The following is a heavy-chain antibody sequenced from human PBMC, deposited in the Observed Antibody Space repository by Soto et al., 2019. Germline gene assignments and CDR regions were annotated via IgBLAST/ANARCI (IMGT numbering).Heavy chain of an antibody. D-gene: IGHD2-8*01. CDR1: GFTFSSYS. V-gene: IGHV3-21*01. CDR3: ARGQEYCTNGVCYSAFDI. Sequence: GGSLRLSCAASGFTFSSYSMNWVRQAPGKGLEWVSSISSSSSYIYYADSVKGRFTISRDNAKNSLYLQMNSLRAEDTAVYYCARGQEYCTNGVCYSAFDIWGQGTMVTVSS. J-gene: IGHJ3*02. CDR2: ISSSSSYI.